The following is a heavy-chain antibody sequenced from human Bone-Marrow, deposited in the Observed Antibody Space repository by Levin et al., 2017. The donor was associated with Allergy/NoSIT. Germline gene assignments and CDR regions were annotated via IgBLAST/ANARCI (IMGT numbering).Heavy chain of an antibody. V-gene: IGHV3-49*03. CDR2: IRSKAYGGTT. CDR3: TRDPSSSWNYYFDY. D-gene: IGHD6-13*01. CDR1: GFTFGDYA. J-gene: IGHJ4*02. Sequence: GESLKISCTASGFTFGDYAMSWFRQAPGKGLEWVGFIRSKAYGGTTEYAASVKGRFTISRDDSKSIAYLQMNSLKTEDTAVNYCTRDPSSSWNYYFDYWGQGTLVTVSS.